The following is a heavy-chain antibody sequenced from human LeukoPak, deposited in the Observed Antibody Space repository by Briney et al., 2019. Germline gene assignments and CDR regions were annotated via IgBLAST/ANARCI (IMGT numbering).Heavy chain of an antibody. CDR2: IYYSGST. CDR1: GGSISSYY. V-gene: IGHV4-59*08. D-gene: IGHD3-22*01. CDR3: ARHYQYYDSSGSSGFDY. Sequence: SETLSLTCTVSGGSISSYYWSWIRQPPGKGLEWIGYIYYSGSTNYNPSLKSRVTISVDTSKNQFSLRLSSVTAADTAVYYCARHYQYYDSSGSSGFDYWGQGTLVTVSS. J-gene: IGHJ4*02.